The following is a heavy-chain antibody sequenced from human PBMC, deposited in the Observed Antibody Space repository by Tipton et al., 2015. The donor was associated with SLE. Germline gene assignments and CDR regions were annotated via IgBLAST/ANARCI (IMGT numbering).Heavy chain of an antibody. Sequence: GSLRLSCAASGFTFSSYWMSWVRQAPGKGLEWAANIKQDGSEKYYVDSVKGRFTISRDNAKNSLYLQMNSLRAEDTAVYYCAREYSSSAPCRAFDIWGQGTMVTVSS. J-gene: IGHJ3*02. V-gene: IGHV3-7*01. D-gene: IGHD6-6*01. CDR2: IKQDGSEK. CDR3: AREYSSSAPCRAFDI. CDR1: GFTFSSYW.